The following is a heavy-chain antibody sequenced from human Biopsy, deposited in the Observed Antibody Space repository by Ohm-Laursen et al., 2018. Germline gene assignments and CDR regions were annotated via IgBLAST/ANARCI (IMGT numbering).Heavy chain of an antibody. Sequence: SDTLSLTCAVYGESFNGYYWSWIRQTPGKGLEWIGEITHSGRTNYNPFLKSRVTISVETSKNQFSLKVRSVTAADTAVYYCVRGVDYYDPYHYYALDVWGQGTTVTVSS. D-gene: IGHD3-22*01. CDR3: VRGVDYYDPYHYYALDV. CDR1: GESFNGYY. V-gene: IGHV4-34*01. J-gene: IGHJ6*02. CDR2: ITHSGRT.